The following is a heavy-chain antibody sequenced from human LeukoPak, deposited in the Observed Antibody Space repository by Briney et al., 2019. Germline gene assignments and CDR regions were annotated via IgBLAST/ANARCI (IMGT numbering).Heavy chain of an antibody. D-gene: IGHD2-2*01. V-gene: IGHV4-39*01. J-gene: IGHJ5*02. Sequence: PSETPSLTCTVSGGSVSSISYYWGWIRQPPGKGLEWIGTVYYRGNTYYNPTLRSRVTISLDTSKSQFSLKVTSVTAADTAVYYCVRRRDCTSSSCYSGYFDPWGQGTLVTVSS. CDR1: GGSVSSISYY. CDR2: VYYRGNT. CDR3: VRRRDCTSSSCYSGYFDP.